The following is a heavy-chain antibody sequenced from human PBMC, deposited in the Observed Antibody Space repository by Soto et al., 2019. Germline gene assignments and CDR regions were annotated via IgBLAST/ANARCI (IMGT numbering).Heavy chain of an antibody. D-gene: IGHD3-10*01. V-gene: IGHV1-18*01. CDR2: ISAYNGNT. J-gene: IGHJ4*02. CDR3: ARDAAITMVRGPPLY. Sequence: VASVKVSCKASGYTFTSYGISWVRQAPGQGLEWMGWISAYNGNTNYAQKLQGRVTMTTDTSTSTAYMELRSPRSDDTAVYYCARDAAITMVRGPPLYWGQGTLVTVSS. CDR1: GYTFTSYG.